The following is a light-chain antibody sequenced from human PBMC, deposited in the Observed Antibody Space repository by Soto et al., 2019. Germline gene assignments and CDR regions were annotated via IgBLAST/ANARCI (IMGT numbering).Light chain of an antibody. J-gene: IGKJ1*01. CDR1: QSVDNHY. V-gene: IGKV3-20*01. CDR3: QHYGRSPAWT. CDR2: GTS. Sequence: EIVLTQSPGTLSLSPGEIATLSCRASQSVDNHYIAWFQQNPGQAPRLLIYGTSTRPPGIPDRFSGSGSGTDFTLTISRLEPEDFAVYYCQHYGRSPAWTFGQGTKVEIK.